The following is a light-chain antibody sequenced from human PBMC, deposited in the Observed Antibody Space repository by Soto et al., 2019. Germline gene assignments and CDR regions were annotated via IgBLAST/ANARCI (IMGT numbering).Light chain of an antibody. CDR2: EGS. CDR1: SSDVGAYNL. CDR3: CSYAQANSWV. Sequence: QSVLTQPASVSGSPGQSVTISCTGTSSDVGAYNLVSWYQQYPGKAPKLMIYEGSQRPSGVSYRFSGSKSGNTASLTISGLQAEDEADYFCCSYAQANSWVFGGGTKLTVL. J-gene: IGLJ3*02. V-gene: IGLV2-23*01.